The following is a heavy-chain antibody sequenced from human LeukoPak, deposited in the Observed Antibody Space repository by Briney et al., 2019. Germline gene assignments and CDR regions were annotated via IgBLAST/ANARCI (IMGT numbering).Heavy chain of an antibody. J-gene: IGHJ6*03. CDR3: TRPEQGYSYYYMDV. V-gene: IGHV3-73*01. CDR1: GFTFSGSA. CDR2: IRSKANSYAT. D-gene: IGHD1-26*01. Sequence: HPGGSLRLSCAASGFTFSGSAMHWVRQASGKGLEWVGRIRSKANSYATAYAASVKGRFIISRDDSKNTAYLQMNNLETEDTAVYYCTRPEQGYSYYYMDVWGKGTMVTVSS.